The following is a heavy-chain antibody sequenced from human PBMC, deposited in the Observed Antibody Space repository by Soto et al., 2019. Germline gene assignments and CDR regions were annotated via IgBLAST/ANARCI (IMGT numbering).Heavy chain of an antibody. CDR1: GYTFTHFY. Sequence: GASVKVSCKASGYTFTHFYITWVRQAPGQGLEWMGAISPHNFNTNFAQKFQGRVTLTTDTSMNTAYMELRSLTSDDTAVYYCARDEGGYDILTGYYKAHHFDYWGQGVLVTVSS. J-gene: IGHJ4*02. CDR3: ARDEGGYDILTGYYKAHHFDY. CDR2: ISPHNFNT. D-gene: IGHD3-9*01. V-gene: IGHV1-18*01.